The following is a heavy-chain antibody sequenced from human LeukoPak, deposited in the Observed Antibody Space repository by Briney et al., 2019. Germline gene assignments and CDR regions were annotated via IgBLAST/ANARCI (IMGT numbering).Heavy chain of an antibody. CDR1: GFTFSSYW. J-gene: IGHJ4*02. V-gene: IGHV3-74*01. CDR2: INSDGSST. Sequence: GGSLRLSXAPSGFTFSSYWMHWVRQAPGKGLVWVSRINSDGSSTSYADSVKGRFTISRDNAKNTLYLQMNSLRAEDTAVYYCARVKRWLQLVDYWGQGTLVTVSS. D-gene: IGHD5-24*01. CDR3: ARVKRWLQLVDY.